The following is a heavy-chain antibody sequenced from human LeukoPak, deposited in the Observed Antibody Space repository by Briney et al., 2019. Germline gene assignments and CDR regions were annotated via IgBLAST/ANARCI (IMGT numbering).Heavy chain of an antibody. CDR2: IYNSDNT. CDR1: GGSISSYY. Sequence: PSETLSLTCTVSGGSISSYYWSWIRQPAGKGLEWIGRIYNSDNTNYDPSLKSRVTISVDTSKNQFSLKLSSVTAADTAVYYCARIYGDYVFYYYMDVWGKGTPVTVSS. V-gene: IGHV4-4*07. J-gene: IGHJ6*03. D-gene: IGHD4-17*01. CDR3: ARIYGDYVFYYYMDV.